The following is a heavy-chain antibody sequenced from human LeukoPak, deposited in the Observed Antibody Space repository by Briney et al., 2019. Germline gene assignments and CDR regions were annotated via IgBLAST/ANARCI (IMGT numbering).Heavy chain of an antibody. CDR2: IYSDNT. V-gene: IGHV3-53*01. CDR1: GFTVSSNS. D-gene: IGHD1-26*01. CDR3: VRGELHLDYYFDY. J-gene: IGHJ4*02. Sequence: GGSLRLSCTVSGFTVSSNSMSWVRQAPGKGLEWVSFIYSDNTHYSDSVKGRFTISRDNSRNTLYLQMNGLRAEDTAVYYCVRGELHLDYYFDYWGQGTLATVSS.